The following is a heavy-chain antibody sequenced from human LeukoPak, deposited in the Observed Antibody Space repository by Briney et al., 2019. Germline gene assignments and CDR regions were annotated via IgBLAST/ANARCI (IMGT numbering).Heavy chain of an antibody. D-gene: IGHD1-26*01. CDR1: GFTFSSYA. J-gene: IGHJ4*02. Sequence: GGSLRLSCAASGFTFSSYAMHWVRQAPGKGLEWVAVISYDGSNKYYADSVKGRFTISRDNSKNTLYLQMNSLRVEDTAVYYCAKAASVVAWELLDYWGQGTLVTVSS. CDR2: ISYDGSNK. CDR3: AKAASVVAWELLDY. V-gene: IGHV3-30-3*01.